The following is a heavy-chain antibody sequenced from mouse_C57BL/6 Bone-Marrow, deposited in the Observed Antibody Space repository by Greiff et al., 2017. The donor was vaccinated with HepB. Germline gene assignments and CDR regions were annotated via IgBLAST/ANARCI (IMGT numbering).Heavy chain of an antibody. J-gene: IGHJ4*01. V-gene: IGHV1-55*01. CDR1: GYTFTSYW. D-gene: IGHD2-4*01. CDR3: AREGRDYDDGGSYAMDY. Sequence: QVQLQQPGAELVKPGASVKMSCKASGYTFTSYWITWVKQRPGQGLEWIGDIYPGSGSTNYNEKFKSKATLTVDTSSSTAYMQLSSLTSEDSAVYYCAREGRDYDDGGSYAMDYWGQGTSVTVSS. CDR2: IYPGSGST.